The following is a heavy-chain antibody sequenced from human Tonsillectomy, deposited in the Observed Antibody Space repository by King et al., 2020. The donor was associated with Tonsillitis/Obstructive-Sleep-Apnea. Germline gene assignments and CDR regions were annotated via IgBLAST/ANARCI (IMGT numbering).Heavy chain of an antibody. V-gene: IGHV1-18*01. J-gene: IGHJ4*02. CDR2: ISAYTGNT. CDR1: GYTFTSYG. D-gene: IGHD3-3*01. Sequence: VQLVESGAEVKKPGASVKVSCKASGYTFTSYGISWVRQAPGQGLEWMGWISAYTGNTNYAQKLQGRVTMTTDTSTSTAYMELRSLRSDDTAVYYCARVLAADYDFWSGYLTDWGQGTLVTVSS. CDR3: ARVLAADYDFWSGYLTD.